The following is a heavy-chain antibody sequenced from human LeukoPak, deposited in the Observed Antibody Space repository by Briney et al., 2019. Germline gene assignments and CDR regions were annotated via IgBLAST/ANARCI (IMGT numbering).Heavy chain of an antibody. Sequence: PGGSLRLSCAASGFTFSSYSMNWVRQAPGKGREWVSSISSSSSYIYYADSVKGRFTISRDNAKNSLYLQMNSLRAEDTAVYYCASSYRGGDNFDYWGQGTLVTVSS. CDR1: GFTFSSYS. D-gene: IGHD1-26*01. V-gene: IGHV3-21*01. J-gene: IGHJ4*02. CDR3: ASSYRGGDNFDY. CDR2: ISSSSSYI.